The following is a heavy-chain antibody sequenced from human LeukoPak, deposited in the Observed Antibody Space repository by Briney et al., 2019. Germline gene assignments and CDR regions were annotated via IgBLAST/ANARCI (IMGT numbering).Heavy chain of an antibody. CDR1: GGSISSYY. J-gene: IGHJ3*02. V-gene: IGHV4-59*01. Sequence: PSEILSLTCTVSGGSISSYYWSWIRQPPGKGLEWIGYIYYSGSTNYNPSLKSRVTISVDTSKNQFSLKLSSVTAADTAVYYCARDSGYSYGLKSFDIWGQGTMVTVSS. D-gene: IGHD5-18*01. CDR3: ARDSGYSYGLKSFDI. CDR2: IYYSGST.